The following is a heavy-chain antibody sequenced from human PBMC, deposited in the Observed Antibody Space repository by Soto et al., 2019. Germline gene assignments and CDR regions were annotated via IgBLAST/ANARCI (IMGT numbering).Heavy chain of an antibody. CDR2: IIPIFGTA. CDR1: GGTFSSYA. CDR3: ASGPTEEDYYDSSGYQYAFDI. V-gene: IGHV1-69*13. D-gene: IGHD3-22*01. J-gene: IGHJ3*02. Sequence: SVKVSCKASGGTFSSYAISWVRQAPGQGLEWMGGIIPIFGTANYAQKFQGRVTITADESTSTAYMELSSLRSEDTAVYYCASGPTEEDYYDSSGYQYAFDIWGQGTMVTVS.